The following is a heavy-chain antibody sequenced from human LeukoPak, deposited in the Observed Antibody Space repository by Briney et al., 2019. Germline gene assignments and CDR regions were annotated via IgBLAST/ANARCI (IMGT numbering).Heavy chain of an antibody. D-gene: IGHD5-24*01. J-gene: IGHJ4*02. Sequence: GGSLRLSCAAAGFTFSNYAMHWVRQAPGKGLEWVTLMSYHGANQYYADSVKGRFSISRDNSKNMLYLQMNSLRAEDTALYYCVREAYREIYFDYWGQGTLVTVSS. CDR3: VREAYREIYFDY. V-gene: IGHV3-30-3*01. CDR1: GFTFSNYA. CDR2: MSYHGANQ.